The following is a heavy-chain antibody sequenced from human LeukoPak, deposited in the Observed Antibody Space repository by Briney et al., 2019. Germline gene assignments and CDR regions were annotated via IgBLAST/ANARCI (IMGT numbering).Heavy chain of an antibody. V-gene: IGHV5-51*01. J-gene: IGHJ4*02. CDR2: IYPDDSDT. CDR1: GYRFATYW. CDR3: ARRRCGGDCSTDFDY. Sequence: GQSLKISCKGSGYRFATYWIGWVRQMPGKGLEWMGIIYPDDSDTKYSPSFQGQVTISADKSISTAYLQWSSLKASDTAIYFCARRRCGGDCSTDFDYWGQGTLVTVSS. D-gene: IGHD2-21*02.